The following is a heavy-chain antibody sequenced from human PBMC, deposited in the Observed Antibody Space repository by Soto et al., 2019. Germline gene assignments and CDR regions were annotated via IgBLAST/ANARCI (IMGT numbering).Heavy chain of an antibody. D-gene: IGHD1-26*01. CDR2: ISYDGSDK. V-gene: IGHV3-30*18. Sequence: PGWSLRLSCASSVFTFISYGMFWVRQAPGRGLEWVAFISYDGSDKCSDSVKGRFTTSRDNSKNTLYLQMNSLRAEDTAVYYCAKGSYSGRYSDFDCWGQGTLVTVSS. J-gene: IGHJ4*02. CDR3: AKGSYSGRYSDFDC. CDR1: VFTFISYG.